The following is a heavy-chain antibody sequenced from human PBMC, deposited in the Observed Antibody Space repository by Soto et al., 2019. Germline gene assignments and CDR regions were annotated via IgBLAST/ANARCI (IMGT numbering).Heavy chain of an antibody. D-gene: IGHD4-4*01. J-gene: IGHJ4*02. CDR3: ARRHAYSRSFLYY. V-gene: IGHV3-11*06. CDR1: GLTFSDYY. Sequence: GGSLRLSCAASGLTFSDYYMSWIRQAPGKGLEWVSYITSSGSYTKYADSVEGRFTISRDNSKNTVYLQMNSLRLEDTAVYYCARRHAYSRSFLYYPAQGTLVIVSS. CDR2: ITSSGSYT.